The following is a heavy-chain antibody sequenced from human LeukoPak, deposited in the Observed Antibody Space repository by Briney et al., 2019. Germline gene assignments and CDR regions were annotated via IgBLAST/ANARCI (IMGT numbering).Heavy chain of an antibody. CDR1: GYTFTSYY. J-gene: IGHJ4*02. CDR3: ARDSEYYYDSSGYPPVDY. Sequence: ASVKVSCKASGYTFTSYYMHWVRQAPGQGLEWMGTINPSGGSTSYAQKLQGRVTMTTDTSTSTAYMELRSLRSDDTAVYYCARDSEYYYDSSGYPPVDYWGQGTLVTVSS. V-gene: IGHV1-46*01. CDR2: INPSGGST. D-gene: IGHD3-22*01.